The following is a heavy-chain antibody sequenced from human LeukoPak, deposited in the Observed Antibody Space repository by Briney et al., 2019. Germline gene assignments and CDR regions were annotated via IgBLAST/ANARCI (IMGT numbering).Heavy chain of an antibody. Sequence: GGSLRLSCAASGFTFSNYGMTWLSQTPAKGLEWVSAISGSGETTYYSDSVKGRFTISRDNSKNTLFLQMNSLRVEDAAMYYCAKTDGYFDQWGQGTLVAVSS. CDR3: AKTDGYFDQ. V-gene: IGHV3-23*01. CDR1: GFTFSNYG. D-gene: IGHD3-22*01. CDR2: ISGSGETT. J-gene: IGHJ4*02.